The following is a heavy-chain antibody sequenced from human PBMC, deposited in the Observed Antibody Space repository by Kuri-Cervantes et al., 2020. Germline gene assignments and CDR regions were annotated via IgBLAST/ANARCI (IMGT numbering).Heavy chain of an antibody. CDR2: VSGSGGST. CDR1: GFTFSSYA. V-gene: IGHV3-23*01. Sequence: GESLKISCAASGFTFSSYAMSWVRQAPGKGLEWVSAVSGSGGSTYYADSVKGRFTISRDNSKNTLYLQMNSLRAEDTAVYYCAPILGALSCYFDYWGQGTLVTVSS. CDR3: APILGALSCYFDY. J-gene: IGHJ4*02. D-gene: IGHD3-16*02.